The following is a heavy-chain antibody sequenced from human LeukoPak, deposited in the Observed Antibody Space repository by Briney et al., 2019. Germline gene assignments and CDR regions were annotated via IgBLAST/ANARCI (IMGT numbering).Heavy chain of an antibody. D-gene: IGHD3-22*01. CDR1: GITLSNYG. CDR3: AKFQAIITNYYDSSAYHYGMDV. Sequence: PGGSLRLSCAVSGITLSNYGMSWVRQAPGKGLEWVAGISDSGGRTNYADSVKGRFTISRDNPKNTLFLQMNSLRSEDTAVYYCAKFQAIITNYYDSSAYHYGMDVWGQGTTVTVSS. J-gene: IGHJ6*02. V-gene: IGHV3-23*01. CDR2: ISDSGGRT.